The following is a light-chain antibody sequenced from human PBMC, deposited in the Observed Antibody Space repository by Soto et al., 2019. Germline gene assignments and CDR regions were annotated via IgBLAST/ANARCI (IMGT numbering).Light chain of an antibody. J-gene: IGKJ4*01. CDR2: DAS. V-gene: IGKV1-33*01. CDR3: QHYDTLPLT. Sequence: DMQMTQSSSSLSASVGDRVTITCQATQAINNFLNWYQQKPGKAPKLLIYDASNLESGVPSRFSGSGSGTDFTFTISSLQPEDIATYYCQHYDTLPLTFGGGTKVEI. CDR1: QAINNF.